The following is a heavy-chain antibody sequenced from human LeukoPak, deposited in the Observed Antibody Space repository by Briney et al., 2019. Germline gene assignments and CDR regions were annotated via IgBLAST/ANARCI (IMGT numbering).Heavy chain of an antibody. CDR2: IYSGGST. D-gene: IGHD1-26*01. CDR1: GFTVSDNF. J-gene: IGHJ3*02. V-gene: IGHV3-66*01. CDR3: ARWEPGIRDAFDI. Sequence: PGGSLRLSCAASGFTVSDNFITWVRQAPGKGLEWVSVIYSGGSTFYADSVKGRFIISRDNSKNTLYLQMNSLRAEDTAVYYCARWEPGIRDAFDIWGQGTMVTVSS.